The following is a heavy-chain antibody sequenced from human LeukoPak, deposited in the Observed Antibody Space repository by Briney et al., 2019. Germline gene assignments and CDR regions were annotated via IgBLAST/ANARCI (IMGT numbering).Heavy chain of an antibody. CDR3: ARAGPMVRGVIASWFDP. D-gene: IGHD3-10*01. V-gene: IGHV1-2*04. Sequence: ASVKVSCKASGYTFTGYYMHWVRQAPGQGLEWMGWINPNIGGTNYAQKFQGWVTMTRDTSISTAYMELSRLRSDDTAVYYCARAGPMVRGVIASWFDPWGQGTLVTVSS. J-gene: IGHJ5*02. CDR1: GYTFTGYY. CDR2: INPNIGGT.